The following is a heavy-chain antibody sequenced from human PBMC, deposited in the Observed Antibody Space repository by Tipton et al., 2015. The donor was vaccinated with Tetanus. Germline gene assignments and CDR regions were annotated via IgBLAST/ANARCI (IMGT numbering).Heavy chain of an antibody. CDR2: ISWDGGST. CDR3: AKGREYNSSSLDY. CDR1: GFTFDDYT. Sequence: SLRLSCAASGFTFDDYTMHWVRQAPGKGLQWVSLISWDGGSTYYADSVKGRFTISRDNSKNSLYLQMNNLRTEDTALYYCAKGREYNSSSLDYWGQGTLVTVSS. J-gene: IGHJ4*02. V-gene: IGHV3-43*01. D-gene: IGHD6-6*01.